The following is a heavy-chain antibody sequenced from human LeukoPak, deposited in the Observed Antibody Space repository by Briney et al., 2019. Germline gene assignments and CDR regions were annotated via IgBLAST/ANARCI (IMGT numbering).Heavy chain of an antibody. CDR1: GFTFSSYE. V-gene: IGHV3-48*03. D-gene: IGHD1-26*01. CDR2: ISSSGSTI. CDR3: AASPRRHIAGGPLDY. Sequence: PGGSLRLSCAASGFTFSSYEMNWVRQAPGKGLEWVSYISSSGSTIYYADSVKGRLTVSRDNAKNTLYLQMNSLRVEDTAVYYCAASPRRHIAGGPLDYWGLGTPVTVSS. J-gene: IGHJ4*02.